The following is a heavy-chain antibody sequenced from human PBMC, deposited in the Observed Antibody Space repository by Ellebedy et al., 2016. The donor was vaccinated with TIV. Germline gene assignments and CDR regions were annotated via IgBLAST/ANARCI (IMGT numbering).Heavy chain of an antibody. D-gene: IGHD1-26*01. V-gene: IGHV1-18*01. CDR2: ISAYNGNT. J-gene: IGHJ4*02. Sequence: AASVKVSCKASGYTFTSYGISWVRQAPGQGLEWMGWISAYNGNTNYAQKLQDRVTMTTDTSTSTAYMELRSLRSDDTAVYYWAREDRASGSLTVDYWGQGTLVTVSS. CDR3: AREDRASGSLTVDY. CDR1: GYTFTSYG.